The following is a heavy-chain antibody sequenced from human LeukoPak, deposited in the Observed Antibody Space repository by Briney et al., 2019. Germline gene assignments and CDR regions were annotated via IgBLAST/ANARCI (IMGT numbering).Heavy chain of an antibody. J-gene: IGHJ4*02. D-gene: IGHD3-16*01. V-gene: IGHV3-23*01. CDR1: WVTLSTYG. CDR2: IVASGGST. CDR3: AKDTPSWGRGYFFDW. Sequence: GGSLTLSCSASWVTLSTYGINWVRQPPVKGLEWVSAIVASGGSTYYADSVKGRFTISRDGYTHTRHLKRASLRAEGTAVRYCAKDTPSWGRGYFFDWWGQGTLVTVSS.